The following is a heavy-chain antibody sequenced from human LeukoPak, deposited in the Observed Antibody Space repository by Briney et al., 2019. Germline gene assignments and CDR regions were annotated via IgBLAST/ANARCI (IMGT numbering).Heavy chain of an antibody. CDR2: ISSSSSYI. V-gene: IGHV3-21*01. CDR1: GFTFSSYS. Sequence: GGSLRLSCAASGFTFSSYSMNWVRQAPGKGLEWVSSISSSSSYIYYADSVKGRFTISRDNAKNSLYLQMNSLRAEDTAVYYCATAPTHSSSWNIFRLPRQFDYWGQGTLVTVSS. D-gene: IGHD6-13*01. J-gene: IGHJ4*02. CDR3: ATAPTHSSSWNIFRLPRQFDY.